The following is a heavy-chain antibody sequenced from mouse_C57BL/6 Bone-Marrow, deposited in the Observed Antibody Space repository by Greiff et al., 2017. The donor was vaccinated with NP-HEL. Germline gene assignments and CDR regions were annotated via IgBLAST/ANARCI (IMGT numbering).Heavy chain of an antibody. CDR3: AKRGGGWLLSYAMDY. Sequence: VQLQESGPGLVQPSQSLSITCTVSGFSLTSYGVHWVRQSPGKGLEWLGVIWRGGSTDYNAAFMSRLSITKDNSKSQVFFKMNSLQADDTAIYYCAKRGGGWLLSYAMDYWGQGTSVTVSS. J-gene: IGHJ4*01. D-gene: IGHD2-3*01. V-gene: IGHV2-5*01. CDR2: IWRGGST. CDR1: GFSLTSYG.